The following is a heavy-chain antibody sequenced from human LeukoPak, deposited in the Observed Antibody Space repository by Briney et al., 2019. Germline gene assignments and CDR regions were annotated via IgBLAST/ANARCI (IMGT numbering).Heavy chain of an antibody. D-gene: IGHD3-22*01. CDR2: INTDGNTR. J-gene: IGHJ4*02. CDR1: GFTFSTSW. CDR3: VRDMGYYDKV. V-gene: IGHV3-74*01. Sequence: PGGSLRLSCATSGFTFSTSWMHWVRQAPGKGLVWVSRINTDGNTRDYADSVKGRFTISRANAKNTLHLQMNSLRAEDTAVYYCVRDMGYYDKVWGQGTLVTVSS.